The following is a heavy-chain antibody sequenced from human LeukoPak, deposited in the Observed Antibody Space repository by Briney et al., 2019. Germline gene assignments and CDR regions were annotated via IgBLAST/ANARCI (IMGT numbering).Heavy chain of an antibody. CDR1: GFTFRNYG. J-gene: IGHJ4*02. V-gene: IGHV3-23*01. D-gene: IGHD3-10*01. CDR3: ARSYGSGSYFPDY. CDR2: ISGSGGST. Sequence: GGSLRLSCAASGFTFRNYGMNWVRLAPGKGLEWVSGISGSGGSTYYTDSVKGRFTISRDNSKNTLYMQMNSLRAEDTAVYYCARSYGSGSYFPDYWGQGTLVTVSS.